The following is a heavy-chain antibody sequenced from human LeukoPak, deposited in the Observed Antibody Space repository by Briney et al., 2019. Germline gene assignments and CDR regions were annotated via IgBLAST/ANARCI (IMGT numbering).Heavy chain of an antibody. V-gene: IGHV4-39*01. CDR3: ARHWVVTPNY. Sequence: PSETLSLTCIVSGGSISNSSYYWGWIRQPPGKGLEWIGSIYYSGSAYYKPSLKSRVTISVDTSKNQFSLKLTSVTAADTAVYYCARHWVVTPNYWGQGTLVTVSS. CDR1: GGSISNSSYY. D-gene: IGHD4-23*01. CDR2: IYYSGSA. J-gene: IGHJ4*02.